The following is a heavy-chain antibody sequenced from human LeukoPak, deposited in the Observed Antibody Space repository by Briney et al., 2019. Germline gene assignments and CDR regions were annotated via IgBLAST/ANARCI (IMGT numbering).Heavy chain of an antibody. V-gene: IGHV3-30-3*01. Sequence: QTGGSLRLSCAASGFTFSSYAMHWVRQAPGKGLEWVAVISYDGSNKYYADSVKGRFTISRDNSKNTLYLQMNSLRAEDTAVYYCARPYDTRGYFPDYWGQGTLVTVSS. D-gene: IGHD3-22*01. CDR3: ARPYDTRGYFPDY. CDR1: GFTFSSYA. J-gene: IGHJ4*02. CDR2: ISYDGSNK.